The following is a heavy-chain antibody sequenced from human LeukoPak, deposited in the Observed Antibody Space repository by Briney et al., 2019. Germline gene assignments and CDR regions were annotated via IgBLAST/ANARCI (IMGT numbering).Heavy chain of an antibody. V-gene: IGHV3-66*01. J-gene: IGHJ4*02. Sequence: GGSLRLSCAASGFTVSSNYMSWVRQAPGKGLEWVSVIYSGGSTYYADSVKGRFTISRDSSKNTLYLQMNSLRAEDTAVYYCARYAAMADFDYWGQGTLVTVSS. D-gene: IGHD5-18*01. CDR3: ARYAAMADFDY. CDR1: GFTVSSNY. CDR2: IYSGGST.